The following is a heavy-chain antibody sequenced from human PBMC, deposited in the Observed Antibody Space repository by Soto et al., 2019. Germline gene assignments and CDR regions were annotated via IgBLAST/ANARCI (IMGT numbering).Heavy chain of an antibody. CDR3: ARGLRSSSWYAPYYYYGMDV. V-gene: IGHV1-8*01. D-gene: IGHD6-13*01. CDR1: GYTFTSYD. J-gene: IGHJ6*02. CDR2: MNPNSGNT. Sequence: ASVKVSCKASGYTFTSYDINWVRQATGQGLEWMGWMNPNSGNTGYARKFQGRVTMTRNTSISTAYMELSSLRSEDTAVYYCARGLRSSSWYAPYYYYGMDVWGQGTTVTVSS.